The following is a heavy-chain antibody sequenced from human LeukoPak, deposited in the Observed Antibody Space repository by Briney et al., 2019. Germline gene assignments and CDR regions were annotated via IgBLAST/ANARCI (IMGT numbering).Heavy chain of an antibody. Sequence: ASVKVSCKTSGYTFTDYYMHWVRQAPGQGLEWMGWMNPDSGGTHYEQKFQDRVTMTRDTSISTAYMELSRLRSDDTAVYYCARGGRGYSNYDYWGQGTLVTVSS. V-gene: IGHV1-2*02. J-gene: IGHJ4*02. CDR3: ARGGRGYSNYDY. CDR1: GYTFTDYY. CDR2: MNPDSGGT. D-gene: IGHD4-11*01.